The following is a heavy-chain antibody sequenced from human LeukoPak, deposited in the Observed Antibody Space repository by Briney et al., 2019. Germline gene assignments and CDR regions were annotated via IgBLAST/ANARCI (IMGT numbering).Heavy chain of an antibody. CDR3: AKDRRIFGVVNWFDP. V-gene: IGHV3-30*02. D-gene: IGHD3-3*01. CDR1: AFTFSSYG. Sequence: GGCLRLACAASAFTFSSYGMDWDRQAPGKGLEWVAFIRYDGSNKYYTESTKGRFTIYRDKSKNTLYLQLNSLRAEDTAVYCCAKDRRIFGVVNWFDPWGQGTLLTVSS. CDR2: IRYDGSNK. J-gene: IGHJ5*02.